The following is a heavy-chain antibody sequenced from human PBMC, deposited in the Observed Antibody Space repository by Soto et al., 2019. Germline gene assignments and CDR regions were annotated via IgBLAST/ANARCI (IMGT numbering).Heavy chain of an antibody. D-gene: IGHD3-9*01. CDR3: AREHLDEYFGLDV. J-gene: IGHJ6*02. CDR2: IVVGNGNT. CDR1: GYSFSRYA. V-gene: IGHV1-3*01. Sequence: QVQLVQSGAEVKKPGASLKLSCKASGYSFSRYAIHWVRQAPGQSPEWMGYIVVGNGNTLYPRKFKGRVTITRDTLATTAYLELGSLTSEDTAVYFCAREHLDEYFGLDVWGQGTSVAVSS.